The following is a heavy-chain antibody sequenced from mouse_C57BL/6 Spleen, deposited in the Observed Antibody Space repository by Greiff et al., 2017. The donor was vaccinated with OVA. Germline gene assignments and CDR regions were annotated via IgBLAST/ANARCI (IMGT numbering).Heavy chain of an antibody. CDR2: IDPSDSYT. CDR3: ALGVTRYYFDY. CDR1: GYTFTSYW. D-gene: IGHD2-2*01. V-gene: IGHV1-50*01. Sequence: QVQLKQPGAELVKPGASVKLSCKASGYTFTSYWMQWVKQRPGQGLEWIGEIDPSDSYTNYKQKFKGKATLTVDTSSSTAYMQLSSLTSEDSAVYYCALGVTRYYFDYWGQGTTLTVSS. J-gene: IGHJ2*01.